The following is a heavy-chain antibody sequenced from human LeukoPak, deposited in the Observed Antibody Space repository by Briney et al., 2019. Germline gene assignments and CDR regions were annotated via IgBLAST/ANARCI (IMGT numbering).Heavy chain of an antibody. CDR1: GYTFTSYG. Sequence: ASVKVSCKASGYTFTSYGISWVRQAPGQGLEWMGWISAYNGNTNYAQKLQGRVTMTTDTSTSTAYMELRSLRSDDTAVYYCARIQSGSYRIDYFDYWGQGTLVTVSS. CDR3: ARIQSGSYRIDYFDY. D-gene: IGHD1-26*01. CDR2: ISAYNGNT. J-gene: IGHJ4*02. V-gene: IGHV1-18*01.